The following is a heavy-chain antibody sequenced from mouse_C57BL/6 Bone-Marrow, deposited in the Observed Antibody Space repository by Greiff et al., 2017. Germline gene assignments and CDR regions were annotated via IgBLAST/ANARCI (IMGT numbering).Heavy chain of an antibody. CDR3: AKKIWDGWYFDV. J-gene: IGHJ1*03. V-gene: IGHV2-5*01. CDR2: IWRGGSP. Sequence: QVQLKESGPGLVQPSQSLSITCTVSGFSLTSYGVHWVRQSPGKGLAWLGVIWRGGSPDYNAAFMSRLSITKDNSKRQVFFKMNSLQADDAAIYYCAKKIWDGWYFDVWGTGTTVTVSS. D-gene: IGHD4-1*01. CDR1: GFSLTSYG.